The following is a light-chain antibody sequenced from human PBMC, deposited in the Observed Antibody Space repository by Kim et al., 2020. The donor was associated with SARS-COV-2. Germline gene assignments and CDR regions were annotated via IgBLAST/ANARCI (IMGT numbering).Light chain of an antibody. V-gene: IGLV2-23*01. J-gene: IGLJ2*01. Sequence: GQSNTISCTGTSSDVGSYNLVSWYQQHPGKAPKLMIYEGSKRPSGVSNRFSGSKSGNTASLTISGLQAEDEADYYCCSYAGSSTLVFGGGTQLTVL. CDR1: SSDVGSYNL. CDR2: EGS. CDR3: CSYAGSSTLV.